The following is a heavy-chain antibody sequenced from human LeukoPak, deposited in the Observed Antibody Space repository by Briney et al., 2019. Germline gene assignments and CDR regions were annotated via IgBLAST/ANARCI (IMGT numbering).Heavy chain of an antibody. D-gene: IGHD3-10*01. CDR2: INHNGST. CDR3: ARVRGSGSYYSWFDP. Sequence: PSETLSLTCAVYGGSFSGYYWSWIRQPPGKGLEWIGEINHNGSTNYNPSLKSRVTISVDTSKNQFSLKLSSVTAADTAVYYCARVRGSGSYYSWFDPWGRGTLVTVSS. CDR1: GGSFSGYY. V-gene: IGHV4-34*01. J-gene: IGHJ5*02.